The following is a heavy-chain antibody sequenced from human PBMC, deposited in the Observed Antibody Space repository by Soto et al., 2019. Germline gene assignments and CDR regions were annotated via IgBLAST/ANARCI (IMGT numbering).Heavy chain of an antibody. CDR3: TSDTFGLRDT. J-gene: IGHJ5*02. Sequence: MQMVESGGGSVQPGGSLRLSCAASGFPFSHYWMHWVRQTPGKGLVWVSRINPAGTITNYADSVEGRFTTSRDNADSALFLHMNSLSAEDTAIYYCTSDTFGLRDTWGQGTLVTVSS. D-gene: IGHD3-16*01. CDR2: INPAGTIT. V-gene: IGHV3-74*01. CDR1: GFPFSHYW.